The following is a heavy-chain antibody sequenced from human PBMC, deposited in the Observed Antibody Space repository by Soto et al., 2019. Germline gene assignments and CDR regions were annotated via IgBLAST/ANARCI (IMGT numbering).Heavy chain of an antibody. V-gene: IGHV3-23*01. CDR2: ISGSGGST. CDR1: GFTFSSYA. CDR3: AKDTRDIVVVPAAIRYSSSWTDSPNWFDP. D-gene: IGHD2-2*01. Sequence: GGSLRLSCAASGFTFSSYAMSWVRQAPGKGLEWVSAISGSGGSTYYADSVKGRFTISRDNSKNTLYLQMNSLRAEDTVVYYCAKDTRDIVVVPAAIRYSSSWTDSPNWFDPWGQGTLVTVSS. J-gene: IGHJ5*02.